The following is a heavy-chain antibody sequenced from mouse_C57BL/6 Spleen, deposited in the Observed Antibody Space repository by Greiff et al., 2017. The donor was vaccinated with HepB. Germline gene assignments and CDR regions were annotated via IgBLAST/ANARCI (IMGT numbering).Heavy chain of an antibody. CDR3: ARRGSFYAMDY. V-gene: IGHV1-54*01. CDR1: GYAFTNYL. CDR2: INPGSGGT. J-gene: IGHJ4*01. Sequence: QVQLKESGAELVRPGTSVKVSCKASGYAFTNYLIEWVKQRPGQGLEWIGVINPGSGGTNYNEKFKGKATLTADKSSSTAYMQLSSLTSEDSAVYFCARRGSFYAMDYWGQGTSVTVSS.